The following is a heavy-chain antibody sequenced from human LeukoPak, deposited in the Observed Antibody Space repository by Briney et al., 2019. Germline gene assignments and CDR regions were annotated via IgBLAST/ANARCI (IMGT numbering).Heavy chain of an antibody. V-gene: IGHV3-30*18. J-gene: IGHJ4*02. CDR2: ISFDGTDQ. D-gene: IGHD2-8*02. Sequence: PGGSLRLSCAPSGFTFSSYDMHWVRQAPGKGLEWVAFISFDGTDQYYADSVKGRFTISRDNSENTLFLQMKSLRVEDTAVYYCAKAGAGVVQSYFDHWGQGILVTVSS. CDR3: AKAGAGVVQSYFDH. CDR1: GFTFSSYD.